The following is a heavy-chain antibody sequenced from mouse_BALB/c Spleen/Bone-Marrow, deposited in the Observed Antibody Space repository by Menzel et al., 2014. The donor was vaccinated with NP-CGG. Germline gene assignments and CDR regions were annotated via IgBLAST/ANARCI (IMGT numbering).Heavy chain of an antibody. CDR3: ARRGWYYAMDY. J-gene: IGHJ4*01. D-gene: IGHD2-3*01. CDR2: ISNGGGST. Sequence: VQLKESGGGLVQPGGSLKLSCATSGFTFSDYYMYWVRQTPEKRQEWVAYISNGGGSTYYPDTVKGRFAISRDNAKNTLYLQMSRLKSEDTTMYYCARRGWYYAMDYWGQGTSATVSS. CDR1: GFTFSDYY. V-gene: IGHV5-12*02.